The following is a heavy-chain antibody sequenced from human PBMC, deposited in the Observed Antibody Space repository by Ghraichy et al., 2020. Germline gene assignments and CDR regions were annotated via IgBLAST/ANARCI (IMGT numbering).Heavy chain of an antibody. Sequence: SETLSLTCTVSGGSISSGDYYWSWIRQPPGKGLEWIGYIYYSGSTYYNPSLKSRVTISVDPSKNQFSLKLSSVTAADTAVYYCAREGGAVTGEFDYWGQGTLVTVSS. V-gene: IGHV4-30-4*01. CDR3: AREGGAVTGEFDY. CDR2: IYYSGST. CDR1: GGSISSGDYY. D-gene: IGHD2-21*02. J-gene: IGHJ4*02.